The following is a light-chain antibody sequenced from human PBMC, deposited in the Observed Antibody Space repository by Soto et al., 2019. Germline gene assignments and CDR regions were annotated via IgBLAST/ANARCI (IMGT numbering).Light chain of an antibody. CDR3: QQLNSYPLT. Sequence: DIQMTQSPSTLSGSVGDRVTITCRASQGIASYLAWYQQKPGQAPNLLIYAASTLQSGVPSRFSGSGSGTDFTLTISSLQPEDFATYYCQQLNSYPLTFGGGTKVEI. J-gene: IGKJ4*01. CDR2: AAS. CDR1: QGIASY. V-gene: IGKV1-9*01.